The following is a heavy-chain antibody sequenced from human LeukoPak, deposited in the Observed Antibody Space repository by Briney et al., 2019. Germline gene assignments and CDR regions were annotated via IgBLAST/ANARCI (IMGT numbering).Heavy chain of an antibody. V-gene: IGHV3-66*01. J-gene: IGHJ4*02. CDR3: TKSRIKYNSGLE. D-gene: IGHD3-22*01. CDR1: GFSVSSHF. Sequence: GGSLRLSCAASGFSVSSHFMSWVRQAPGKGLEWVSVIYSGGSTYNADSVKGRFTISRDSSKNTLYLQMNNLRGDDTAVYYCTKSRIKYNSGLEWGQGTLVTVSS. CDR2: IYSGGST.